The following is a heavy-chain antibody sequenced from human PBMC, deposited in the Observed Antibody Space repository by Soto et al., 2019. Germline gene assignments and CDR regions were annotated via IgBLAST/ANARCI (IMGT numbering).Heavy chain of an antibody. CDR2: IRSKANSYAT. J-gene: IGHJ6*02. V-gene: IGHV3-73*01. CDR3: TRPTMVRGVISQWVGYSNGMDV. Sequence: GSLRLSCAASGFTFSGAAMHWVRQVSGEGLEWVGSIRSKANSYATAYAASVKGRFTISRDDSKNTAYLQMNSLKTEDTAVYYCTRPTMVRGVISQWVGYSNGMDVWGQGT. CDR1: GFTFSGAA. D-gene: IGHD3-10*01.